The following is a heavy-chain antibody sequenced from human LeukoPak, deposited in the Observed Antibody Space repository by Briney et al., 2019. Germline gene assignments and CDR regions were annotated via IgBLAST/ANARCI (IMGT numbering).Heavy chain of an antibody. D-gene: IGHD1-26*01. Sequence: GGSLRLSCVPSGFTFSNYYMTWIRQAPGKGLEWVSYISGTGNSKYYADSVKGRFTISRDNAKNSLYLQMSSLRAEDTAMYYCARDYSGSEYFFDYWGQGSLVTVSS. CDR3: ARDYSGSEYFFDY. CDR2: ISGTGNSK. CDR1: GFTFSNYY. V-gene: IGHV3-11*01. J-gene: IGHJ4*02.